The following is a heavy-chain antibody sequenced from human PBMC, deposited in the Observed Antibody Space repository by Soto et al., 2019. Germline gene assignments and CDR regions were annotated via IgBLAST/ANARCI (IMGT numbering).Heavy chain of an antibody. CDR3: AKDRIRYCSGGSCYPFDY. CDR2: ISGSGGST. D-gene: IGHD2-15*01. CDR1: GFTFSSYA. J-gene: IGHJ4*02. V-gene: IGHV3-23*01. Sequence: GGSLRLSCAASGFTFSSYAMSWVRQAPGKGLEWVSAISGSGGSTYYADSVKGRFTISRDNSKNTLYLQMNSLRAEDTAVYYCAKDRIRYCSGGSCYPFDYWGQGTLVTVSS.